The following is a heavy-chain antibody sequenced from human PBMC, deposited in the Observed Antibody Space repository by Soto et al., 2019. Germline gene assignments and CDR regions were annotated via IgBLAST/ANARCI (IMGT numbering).Heavy chain of an antibody. CDR2: IYSSGIS. D-gene: IGHD3-22*01. Sequence: PSETLSLTCTVSGGSISSGGYYWSWIRHHPGKGLEWIGYIYSSGISYYDPSLKSRVTMSVDMSKNQVSLRLSSVTAADTAVYYCASSNHFYDTRGQGFDYWGPGILVTVSS. CDR1: GGSISSGGYY. CDR3: ASSNHFYDTRGQGFDY. V-gene: IGHV4-31*03. J-gene: IGHJ4*02.